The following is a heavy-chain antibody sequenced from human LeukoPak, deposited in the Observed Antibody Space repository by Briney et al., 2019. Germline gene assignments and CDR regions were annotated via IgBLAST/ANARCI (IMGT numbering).Heavy chain of an antibody. CDR2: ISSSSSTI. CDR1: GFTFSSYS. Sequence: PGRFLRLSCAASGFTFSSYSMNWVRQAPGKGLEWVSYISSSSSTIYYADSVKGRFTISRDNAKNSLYLQMNSLRAEDTAVYYCARDRRFDYWGQGTLVTVSS. CDR3: ARDRRFDY. V-gene: IGHV3-48*01. J-gene: IGHJ4*02.